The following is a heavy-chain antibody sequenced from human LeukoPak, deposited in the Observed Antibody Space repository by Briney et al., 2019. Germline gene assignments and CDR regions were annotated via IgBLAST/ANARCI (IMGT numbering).Heavy chain of an antibody. CDR2: IIPILGIA. J-gene: IGHJ6*02. D-gene: IGHD2-2*01. CDR1: GRTFRSYA. CDR3: ATKAGYCSSTSCYGYYYYGIDG. V-gene: IGHV1-69*04. Sequence: SVKVFCKASGRTFRSYAISWVRQAPGQGLEWMGRIIPILGIANYAQKFQGRVTITADKSTSTAYMELSSLRSEDTAVYYCATKAGYCSSTSCYGYYYYGIDGWCQGTTVTVSS.